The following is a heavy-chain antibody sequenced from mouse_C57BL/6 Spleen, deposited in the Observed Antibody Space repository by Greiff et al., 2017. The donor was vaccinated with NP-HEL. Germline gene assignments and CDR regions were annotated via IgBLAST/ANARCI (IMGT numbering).Heavy chain of an antibody. CDR2: ISGGGGNT. CDR1: GFTFSSYT. Sequence: DVHLVESGGGLVKPGGSLKLSCAASGFTFSSYTMSWVRQTPEKRLEWVATISGGGGNTYYPDSVKGRFTISRDNAKNTLYLQMSSLRSEDTALYYCARGDYYWYFDVWGTGTTVTVSS. D-gene: IGHD2-4*01. CDR3: ARGDYYWYFDV. J-gene: IGHJ1*03. V-gene: IGHV5-9*01.